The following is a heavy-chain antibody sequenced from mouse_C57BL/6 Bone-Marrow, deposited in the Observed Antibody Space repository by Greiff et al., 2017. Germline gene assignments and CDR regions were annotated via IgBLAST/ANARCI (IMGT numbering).Heavy chain of an antibody. CDR2: IDPENGDT. Sequence: EVQLQQSGAELVRPGASVKLSCTASGFNIKDDYMHWVKQRPEQGLEWIGWIDPENGDTEYASKFQGKATITADTSSNTAYLQLSSLTSEDTAVYYCTTVFSTTVVATGAMDYWGQGTSVTVSS. CDR3: TTVFSTTVVATGAMDY. D-gene: IGHD1-1*01. CDR1: GFNIKDDY. V-gene: IGHV14-4*01. J-gene: IGHJ4*01.